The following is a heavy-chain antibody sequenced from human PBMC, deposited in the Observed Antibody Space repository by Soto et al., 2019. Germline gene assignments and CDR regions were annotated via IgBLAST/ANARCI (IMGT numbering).Heavy chain of an antibody. CDR3: AIVVAGPLHWFDP. J-gene: IGHJ5*02. CDR1: GYTFTSYA. V-gene: IGHV1-3*01. CDR2: INAGNGNT. Sequence: QVQLVQSGAEVKKPGASVKVSCKASGYTFTSYAMHCVRQAPGQRLEWMGWINAGNGNTKYSQKFQGRVTITRGTYASTAYMELSNLRSEDTAVYYCAIVVAGPLHWFDPWGQGTLVTVSS. D-gene: IGHD6-19*01.